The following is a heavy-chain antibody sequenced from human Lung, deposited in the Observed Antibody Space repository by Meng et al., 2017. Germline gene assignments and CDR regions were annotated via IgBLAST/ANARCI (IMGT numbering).Heavy chain of an antibody. CDR3: AKEGYDARLVLGEFSLVGYGMDV. J-gene: IGHJ6*02. V-gene: IGHV4-61*02. CDR1: GASINNGDYY. D-gene: IGHD3-16*02. Sequence: SETLSLTCTVSGASINNGDYYWSWIRQPAGKGLEWIGRIYTTGDTNYNTSLKNRVTISIDTSKNQFSLKLTSVTAADTAVYYCAKEGYDARLVLGEFSLVGYGMDVWGQGTTVTVSS. CDR2: IYTTGDT.